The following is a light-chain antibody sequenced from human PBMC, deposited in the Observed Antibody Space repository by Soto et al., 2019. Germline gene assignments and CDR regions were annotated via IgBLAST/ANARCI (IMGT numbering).Light chain of an antibody. J-gene: IGKJ4*01. Sequence: EIVLTQSPATLSLSPWERATLSCRASQSVNIYLAWYQQKPGQAPRLLIYDASNRATGIPARFSGSGSGTDFTLTISSLEPEDIAVYYCQQRSNWRVTFGGGTKVDNK. CDR3: QQRSNWRVT. CDR2: DAS. CDR1: QSVNIY. V-gene: IGKV3-11*01.